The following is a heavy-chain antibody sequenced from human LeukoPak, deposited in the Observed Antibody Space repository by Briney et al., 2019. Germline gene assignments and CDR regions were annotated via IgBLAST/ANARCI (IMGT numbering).Heavy chain of an antibody. CDR3: ARGRIAAAGRGIDY. V-gene: IGHV1-8*02. D-gene: IGHD6-13*01. CDR1: GGTFSSYA. CDR2: MNPNSGNT. Sequence: ASVKVSCKASGGTFSSYAISWVRQATGQGLEWMGWMNPNSGNTGYAQKFQGRVTMTRNTSISTAYMELSSLRSEDTAVYYCARGRIAAAGRGIDYWGQGTLVTVSS. J-gene: IGHJ4*02.